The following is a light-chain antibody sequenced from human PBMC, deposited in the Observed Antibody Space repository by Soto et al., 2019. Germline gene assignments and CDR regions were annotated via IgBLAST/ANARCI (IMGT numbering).Light chain of an antibody. J-gene: IGKJ4*01. CDR3: QQSYSTLT. CDR1: QGISSY. CDR2: GAS. Sequence: IQLTQSPSSLSASVGDRVTITCRASQGISSYLGWYQHKPGKAPKLLIYGASTLQSGVPSRFSGSGSGTDFTLTISSLQPEDFATDYCQQSYSTLTFGGGTKVDIK. V-gene: IGKV1-39*01.